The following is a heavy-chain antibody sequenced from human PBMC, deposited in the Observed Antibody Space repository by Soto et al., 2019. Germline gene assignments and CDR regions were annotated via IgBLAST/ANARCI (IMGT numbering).Heavy chain of an antibody. Sequence: QVQLVESGGGVVQPGRYLRLSCAASGFTFSSYGMHWVRQAPGKGLEWVAVIWYDGSNKYYADSVKGRFTISRDNSKNTLYLQMKGRRAEDTAVYYFARDYDGDYVGGLGPWGQGTLVTVSS. CDR1: GFTFSSYG. V-gene: IGHV3-33*01. J-gene: IGHJ5*02. D-gene: IGHD4-17*01. CDR3: ARDYDGDYVGGLGP. CDR2: IWYDGSNK.